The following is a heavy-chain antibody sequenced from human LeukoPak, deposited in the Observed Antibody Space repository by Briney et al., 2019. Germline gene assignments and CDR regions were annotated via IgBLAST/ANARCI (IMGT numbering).Heavy chain of an antibody. J-gene: IGHJ4*02. V-gene: IGHV3-23*01. D-gene: IGHD1-26*01. CDR2: ISGSGGST. Sequence: PGGSLRLSCAASGFTFSSYAMSWVRQAPGKGLEWVSAISGSGGSTYYADSVKGRFTISRDNSKNTLYLQMNSLRAEDTAVYYCAKDSHGSYGPPDYCGQATLVTVSS. CDR3: AKDSHGSYGPPDY. CDR1: GFTFSSYA.